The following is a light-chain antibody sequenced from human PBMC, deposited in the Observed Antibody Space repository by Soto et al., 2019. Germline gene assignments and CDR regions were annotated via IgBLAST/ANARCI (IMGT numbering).Light chain of an antibody. Sequence: QSVLTQPASVSGSPGQSITISCTGASSDVGSYNSVSWYRQYPGKAPKLMIYDVRNRPSGVSNRFSGSKSGNTASLIISGLQSEDEADYYCTSYTTSGTVVFGGGTKLTVL. CDR1: SSDVGSYNS. CDR2: DVR. J-gene: IGLJ2*01. V-gene: IGLV2-14*01. CDR3: TSYTTSGTVV.